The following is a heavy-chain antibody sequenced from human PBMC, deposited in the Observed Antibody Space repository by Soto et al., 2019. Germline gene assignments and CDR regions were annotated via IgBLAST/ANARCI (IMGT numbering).Heavy chain of an antibody. CDR2: ISGYNGKT. J-gene: IGHJ6*02. Sequence: GSSVKVSCKSSDNTFTHYGINWVRQAPGQGLEWMGWISGYNGKTKYAQKFQDRVTMTADTSTRTAFMEVRSLTSDDTGVYFCAATGGNYFGLDGWG. D-gene: IGHD2-8*02. CDR3: AATGGNYFGLDG. V-gene: IGHV1-18*01. CDR1: DNTFTHYG.